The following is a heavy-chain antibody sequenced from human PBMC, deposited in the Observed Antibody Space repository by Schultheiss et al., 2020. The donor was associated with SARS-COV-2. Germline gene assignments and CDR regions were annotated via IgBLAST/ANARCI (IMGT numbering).Heavy chain of an antibody. J-gene: IGHJ4*02. CDR1: GFTFSSYA. Sequence: GGSLRLSCAASGFTFSSYAMHWVRQAPGKGLEWVSYISSSGSTIYYADSVKGRFTISRDNAKNSLYLQMNSLRAEDTAVYYCARDVVPWFDYWGQGTLVTVSS. CDR3: ARDVVPWFDY. CDR2: ISSSGSTI. D-gene: IGHD2-21*01. V-gene: IGHV3-48*03.